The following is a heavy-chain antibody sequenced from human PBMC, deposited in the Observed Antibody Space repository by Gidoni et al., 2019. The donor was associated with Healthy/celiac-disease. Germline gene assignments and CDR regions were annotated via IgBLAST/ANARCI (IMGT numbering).Heavy chain of an antibody. D-gene: IGHD3-16*02. V-gene: IGHV1-18*01. CDR1: GYTFTSYG. Sequence: QVQLVQSGAEVKKPGASVKVSCKASGYTFTSYGISWVRQAPGQGLEWMGWISAYNGNTNYAQKLQGRVTMTTDTSTSTAYMELRSLRSDDTAVYYCARDTNNYDYVWGSYRYRAYFDYWGQGTLVTVSS. CDR3: ARDTNNYDYVWGSYRYRAYFDY. CDR2: ISAYNGNT. J-gene: IGHJ4*02.